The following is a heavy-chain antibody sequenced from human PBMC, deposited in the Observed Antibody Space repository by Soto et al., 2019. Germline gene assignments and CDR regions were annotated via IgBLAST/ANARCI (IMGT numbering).Heavy chain of an antibody. V-gene: IGHV3-23*01. J-gene: IGHJ4*02. CDR2: ISVSGDST. D-gene: IGHD2-15*01. Sequence: GGSLRLSCAASGFTFSTYAMSWVRQAPGKGLEWVSTISVSGDSTYSADSVKGRFAVSRDNSKNTVYLQMNTPRAEDTAIYYCATRHLAYCSGGTCNPFDFWGQGTLVTVSS. CDR1: GFTFSTYA. CDR3: ATRHLAYCSGGTCNPFDF.